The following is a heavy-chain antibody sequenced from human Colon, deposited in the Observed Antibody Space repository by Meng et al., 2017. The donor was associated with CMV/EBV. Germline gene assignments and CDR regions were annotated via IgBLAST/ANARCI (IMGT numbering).Heavy chain of an antibody. CDR3: ARTAGRYSRHFEH. V-gene: IGHV4-31*02. Sequence: VSGGAISTEGYCWSWIRQHPGKGLEWIGYRYSSGSTYYNPSLNSRVTLSVDTSTNQFSLRLTSVTAADTAMYYCARTAGRYSRHFEHWGQGTLVTVSS. J-gene: IGHJ4*02. D-gene: IGHD1-26*01. CDR1: GGAISTEGYC. CDR2: RYSSGST.